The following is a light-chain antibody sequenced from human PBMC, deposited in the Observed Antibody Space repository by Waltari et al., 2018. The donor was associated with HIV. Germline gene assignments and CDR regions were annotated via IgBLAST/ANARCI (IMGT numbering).Light chain of an antibody. CDR1: QHINMY. CDR2: SAS. CDR3: QQTYAIPLT. Sequence: DIQMTQSPDSLSAPTGNKVTITFRASQHINMYLNWYQQKPGRAPDLLIYSASILQAGFPSRFSGSKSGTLFTLTINNLQPEDSATYFCQQTYAIPLTFGGGTKVEIK. V-gene: IGKV1-39*01. J-gene: IGKJ4*01.